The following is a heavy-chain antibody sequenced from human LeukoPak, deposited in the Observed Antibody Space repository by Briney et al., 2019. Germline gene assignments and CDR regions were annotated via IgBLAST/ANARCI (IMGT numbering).Heavy chain of an antibody. J-gene: IGHJ4*02. CDR3: ARGGELLRPADY. V-gene: IGHV3-9*01. CDR2: ISWNSGSI. Sequence: GRSLRLSCVASGFTLDDYAMHWVRQAPGKGLEWVSGISWNSGSIGYADSVKGRFTISRDNAKNSLYLQMNNLRAEDTAVYYCARGGELLRPADYWGQGTLVTVSS. CDR1: GFTLDDYA. D-gene: IGHD1-26*01.